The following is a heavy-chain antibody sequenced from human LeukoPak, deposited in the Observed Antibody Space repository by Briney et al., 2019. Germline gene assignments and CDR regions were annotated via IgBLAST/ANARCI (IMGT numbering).Heavy chain of an antibody. Sequence: PGGSLRLSCAASGSTFSSYSMNWVRQAPGKGLEWASSISSSSSYIYYADSVKGRFTISRDNAKNSLYLQMNSLRAEDTAVYYCAKDSTQDYGDYPDYWGQGTLVTVSS. CDR3: AKDSTQDYGDYPDY. CDR1: GSTFSSYS. J-gene: IGHJ4*02. CDR2: ISSSSSYI. D-gene: IGHD4-17*01. V-gene: IGHV3-21*04.